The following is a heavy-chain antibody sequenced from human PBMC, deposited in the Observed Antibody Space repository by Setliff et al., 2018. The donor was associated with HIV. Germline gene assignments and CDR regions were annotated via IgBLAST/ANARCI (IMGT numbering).Heavy chain of an antibody. CDR3: ARGVGRFGVVTWFHL. D-gene: IGHD3-3*01. CDR1: GASLSGDY. CDR2: INHGGNT. Sequence: SETLSLTCAVYGASLSGDYWAWIRQPPGRGMEWIGEINHGGNTNYNPSLKSRVTMSLDTSKSQFSLNLTSVTAADTAVYYCARGVGRFGVVTWFHLWGHGMLVTVSS. J-gene: IGHJ5*02. V-gene: IGHV4-34*01.